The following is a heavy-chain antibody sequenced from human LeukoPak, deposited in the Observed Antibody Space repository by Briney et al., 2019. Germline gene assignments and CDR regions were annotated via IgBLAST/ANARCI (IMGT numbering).Heavy chain of an antibody. V-gene: IGHV1-69*04. D-gene: IGHD5-18*01. CDR1: GGTFSSYA. J-gene: IGHJ4*02. CDR2: IIPILGIA. Sequence: SVKVSCKASGGTFSSYAISWVRQAPGQGLEWMGGIIPILGIANYAQKFQGRVTITADKSTSTAYMELSSLRSEDTAVYYCAREDTAMAHIHYFDYWGQGTLVTVSS. CDR3: AREDTAMAHIHYFDY.